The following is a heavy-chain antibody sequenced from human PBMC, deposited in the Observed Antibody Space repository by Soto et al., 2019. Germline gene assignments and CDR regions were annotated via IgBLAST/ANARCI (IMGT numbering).Heavy chain of an antibody. CDR3: ASEGGRPFYADYEPDYYYYGMDV. V-gene: IGHV3-11*06. Sequence: GGSLRLSCAASGFTFSYYYRSWIRQGTGKGLEWVQYLSSSSSYTNYADSVKARFTISRDNAKNSLYLQMNSLRAEDTAVYYCASEGGRPFYADYEPDYYYYGMDVWGQGTTVTVSS. CDR1: GFTFSYYY. CDR2: LSSSSSYT. D-gene: IGHD4-17*01. J-gene: IGHJ6*02.